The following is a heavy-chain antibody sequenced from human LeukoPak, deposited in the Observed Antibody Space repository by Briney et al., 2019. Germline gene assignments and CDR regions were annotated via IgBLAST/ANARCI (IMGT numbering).Heavy chain of an antibody. J-gene: IGHJ5*02. D-gene: IGHD3-22*01. Sequence: ASVKVSCKASGYTFTSYGISWVRQAPGQGLEWMGWISAYNGNTNYAQKLQGRVTMTTDTSTSTAYLELRSLRSDDAAVYYCARVQATMIEVVPLGGNWFDPWGQGTLVTVSS. CDR3: ARVQATMIEVVPLGGNWFDP. V-gene: IGHV1-18*01. CDR1: GYTFTSYG. CDR2: ISAYNGNT.